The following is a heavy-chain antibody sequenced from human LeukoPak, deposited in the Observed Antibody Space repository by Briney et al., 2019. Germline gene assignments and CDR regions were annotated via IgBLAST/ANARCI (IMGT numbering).Heavy chain of an antibody. CDR2: ISGDGGNT. CDR3: AKDKALGYCSAGSCLYLDY. Sequence: TGGSLRLSRAASGFTFDDYAIHWVRQAPGKGLEWVSLISGDGGNTYYADSVKGRFTLSRDNSKNSLYLQMNSLRSEDTAFYYCAKDKALGYCSAGSCLYLDYWGQGTLVTVSS. CDR1: GFTFDDYA. J-gene: IGHJ4*02. D-gene: IGHD2-15*01. V-gene: IGHV3-43*02.